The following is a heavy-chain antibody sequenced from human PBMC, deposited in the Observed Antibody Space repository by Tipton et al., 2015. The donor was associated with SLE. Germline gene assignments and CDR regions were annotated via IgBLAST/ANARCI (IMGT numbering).Heavy chain of an antibody. CDR3: ASPATYGSGSFDP. CDR2: IIDSGKT. CDR1: GESFSGHY. Sequence: TLSLTCAVFGESFSGHYWTWIRQPPGKGLEWLGDIIDSGKTNYNPSLKSRLTISVDTSKNQFSLKLKSLTAADTAVYYRASPATYGSGSFDPWGQGTLVTVSS. D-gene: IGHD3-10*01. V-gene: IGHV4-34*12. J-gene: IGHJ5*02.